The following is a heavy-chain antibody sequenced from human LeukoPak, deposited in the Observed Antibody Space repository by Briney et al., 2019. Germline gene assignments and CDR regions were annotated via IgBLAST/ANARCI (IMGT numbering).Heavy chain of an antibody. CDR2: IHDSGYS. CDR3: ASDLSTGTAVYWFDP. J-gene: IGHJ5*02. V-gene: IGHV4-59*01. D-gene: IGHD1-1*01. Sequence: SETLSLTCTVSGGSIGNYYWSWIRQTPGKGLQWIGYIHDSGYSNSNPSLKSRVTMSLDTSKNQFSLKLTSVTAADTAVYYCASDLSTGTAVYWFDPWGQGTLVTVSS. CDR1: GGSIGNYY.